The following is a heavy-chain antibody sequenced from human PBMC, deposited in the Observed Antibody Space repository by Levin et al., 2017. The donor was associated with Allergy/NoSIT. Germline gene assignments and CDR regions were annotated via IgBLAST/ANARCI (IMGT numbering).Heavy chain of an antibody. CDR1: GFTFSDHY. CDR3: ARDTMTTDAFDI. D-gene: IGHD4-17*01. J-gene: IGHJ3*02. V-gene: IGHV3-72*01. Sequence: SGGSLRLSCAASGFTFSDHYMDWVRQAPGKGLEWVGRTRNKANSYTTEYAASVKGRFTISRDESKNSLYLQMNSLKTEDTAVYYCARDTMTTDAFDIWGQGTMVTVSS. CDR2: TRNKANSYTT.